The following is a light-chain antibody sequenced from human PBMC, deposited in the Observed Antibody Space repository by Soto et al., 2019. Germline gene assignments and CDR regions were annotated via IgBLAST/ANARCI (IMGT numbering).Light chain of an antibody. V-gene: IGLV2-11*01. Sequence: QSVLTQPPSVSGSPGQSVTISCTGTSSDVGGYDYVSWYQQHPGKAPKLLIYDVTKRPSGVPDRFSGSKSGNTASLTISGLQAEDEADFFCCSYGGSFPYVFGIGTKVTVL. CDR1: SSDVGGYDY. J-gene: IGLJ1*01. CDR2: DVT. CDR3: CSYGGSFPYV.